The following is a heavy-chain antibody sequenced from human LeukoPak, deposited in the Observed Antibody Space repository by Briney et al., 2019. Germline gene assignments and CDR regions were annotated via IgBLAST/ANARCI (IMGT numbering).Heavy chain of an antibody. J-gene: IGHJ4*02. Sequence: PGGSLRLSCAASGFTFSVFWMSWVRQAPGKGPEWVANIKQDGSEKYYVDSVKGRFTISRDNDNNSMYLQINSLRAEDTAVYYCARYHGGYFAYWGQGTLVTVSS. D-gene: IGHD2-15*01. CDR1: GFTFSVFW. CDR2: IKQDGSEK. V-gene: IGHV3-7*01. CDR3: ARYHGGYFAY.